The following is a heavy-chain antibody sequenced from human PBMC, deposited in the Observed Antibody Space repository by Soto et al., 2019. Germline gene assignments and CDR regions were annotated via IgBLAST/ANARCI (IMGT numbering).Heavy chain of an antibody. CDR1: GFTFSSFG. V-gene: IGHV3-33*01. D-gene: IGHD3-3*01. CDR3: ARDASYYSLWSGYYPSRNGMDV. J-gene: IGHJ6*02. CDR2: IWYDGSKK. Sequence: QVQVVESGGGVVQPGRSLRLSCAASGFTFSSFGMHWVRQAPGKGLEWVSLIWYDGSKKSYGDSVKGRFTISRDNSRKTVYLQMISLRADDTAVYYCARDASYYSLWSGYYPSRNGMDVWGQGTTVTVSS.